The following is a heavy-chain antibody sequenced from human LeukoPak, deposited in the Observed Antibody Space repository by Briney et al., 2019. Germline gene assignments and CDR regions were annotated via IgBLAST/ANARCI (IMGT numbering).Heavy chain of an antibody. CDR1: GDSISSSSYF. CDR2: IYYSGST. J-gene: IGHJ4*02. CDR3: ARDGMGEMATFDY. D-gene: IGHD5-24*01. Sequence: SETLSLTCTVSGDSISSSSYFWGWIRQPPGKGLEWIGSIYYSGSTYYSPSLKSRVTISVDTSKNQFSLKLSSVTAADTAVYYCARDGMGEMATFDYWGQGTLVTVSS. V-gene: IGHV4-39*07.